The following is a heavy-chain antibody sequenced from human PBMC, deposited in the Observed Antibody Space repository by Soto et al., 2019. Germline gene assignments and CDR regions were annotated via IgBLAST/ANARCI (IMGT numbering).Heavy chain of an antibody. Sequence: QLGGSLRLSCAASGFTFSSYWMSWVRQAPGKGLEWVANIKQDGSEKYYVDSVKGRFTISRDNAKNSLYLQMNSLRAEDTDVYYCAREPSITIFGVVSFFDYWGHGTLVTVSS. D-gene: IGHD3-3*01. CDR1: GFTFSSYW. CDR3: AREPSITIFGVVSFFDY. V-gene: IGHV3-7*01. CDR2: IKQDGSEK. J-gene: IGHJ4*01.